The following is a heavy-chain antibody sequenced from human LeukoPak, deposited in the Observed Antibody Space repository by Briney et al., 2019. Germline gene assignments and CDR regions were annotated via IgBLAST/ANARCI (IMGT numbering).Heavy chain of an antibody. J-gene: IGHJ4*02. CDR1: GCSISSSS. Sequence: LTCTVSGCSISSSSDYWVWTRQAPGKGLEWLSSISSSSTYIYYADSVKGRFTISRDNAKNSLYLQMNSLRAEDTAVYYCARFITGHYYFDYWGQGTLVTVSS. V-gene: IGHV3-21*01. CDR2: ISSSSTYI. D-gene: IGHD3-22*01. CDR3: ARFITGHYYFDY.